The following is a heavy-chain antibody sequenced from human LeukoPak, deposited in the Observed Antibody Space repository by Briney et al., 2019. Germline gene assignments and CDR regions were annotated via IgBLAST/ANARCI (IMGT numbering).Heavy chain of an antibody. V-gene: IGHV3-23*01. CDR1: GFTFSNYG. CDR3: AKRSGSYYYFDY. Sequence: GGSLRLSCAASGFTFSNYGMDWVRQAPGKGLEWVSGIGPSGDNTYYADSVKGRFTISRDNSRNTVLLQMNSLTAEDTAVYYCAKRSGSYYYFDYWGQGTLVTVSS. D-gene: IGHD1-26*01. J-gene: IGHJ4*02. CDR2: IGPSGDNT.